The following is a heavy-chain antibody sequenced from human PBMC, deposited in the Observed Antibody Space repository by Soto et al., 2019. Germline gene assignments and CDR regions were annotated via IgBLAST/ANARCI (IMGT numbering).Heavy chain of an antibody. D-gene: IGHD3-10*01. J-gene: IGHJ6*03. V-gene: IGHV3-30*18. CDR2: ISYDGSNK. CDR3: AKDRGRAGSYYYYYMDV. CDR1: GFTFSSYG. Sequence: GGSLRLSCAASGFTFSSYGMHWVRQAPGKGLEWVAVISYDGSNKYYADSVKGRFTISRDNSKNTLYLQMNSLRAEDTAVYYCAKDRGRAGSYYYYYMDVWGKGTTVTVSS.